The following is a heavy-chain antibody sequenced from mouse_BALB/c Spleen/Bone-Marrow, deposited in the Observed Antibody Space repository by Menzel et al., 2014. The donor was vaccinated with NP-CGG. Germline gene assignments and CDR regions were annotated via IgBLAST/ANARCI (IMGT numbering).Heavy chain of an antibody. V-gene: IGHV2-6-7*01. J-gene: IGHJ2*01. CDR1: GFSLTVYG. CDR3: AREGNYFDY. CDR2: IWGDGIT. Sequence: QVQLKQSGPGLVAPPQSLSITCTVSGFSLTVYGVNWVRQPPGKGLEWLGMIWGDGITDYNSAFKSRLSISKDDSKSQVFLKMNSLQTDDTAKYCCAREGNYFDYWGQGTTLTVSS.